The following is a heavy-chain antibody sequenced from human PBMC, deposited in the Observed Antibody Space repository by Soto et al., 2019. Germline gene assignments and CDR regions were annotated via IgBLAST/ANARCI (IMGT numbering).Heavy chain of an antibody. CDR2: ITPILGIA. CDR1: GGTFSSYT. J-gene: IGHJ4*02. Sequence: QVQLVQSGAEVKKPGSSVKVSCKASGGTFSSYTISWVRQAPGQGLEWMGRITPILGIANYAQKFQGRVTITADKSTSTAYMELSSLRSEDTAVYYCARGIYSKHDYWGQGTLVTVSS. CDR3: ARGIYSKHDY. V-gene: IGHV1-69*02. D-gene: IGHD4-4*01.